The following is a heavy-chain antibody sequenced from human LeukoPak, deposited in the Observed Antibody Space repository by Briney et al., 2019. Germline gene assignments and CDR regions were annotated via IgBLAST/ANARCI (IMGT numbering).Heavy chain of an antibody. CDR3: ALSPLGAAGTWSGLFDY. J-gene: IGHJ4*02. Sequence: SETLSLTCAVSGYSISSGYYWGWIRQPPGKGLEWIGSISPSGSTFYNPSLKSRVTISVDISKNQFSLKLRSVTAADTAAYYCALSPLGAAGTWSGLFDYWGQGTLVTVSS. V-gene: IGHV4-38-2*01. D-gene: IGHD6-13*01. CDR2: ISPSGST. CDR1: GYSISSGYY.